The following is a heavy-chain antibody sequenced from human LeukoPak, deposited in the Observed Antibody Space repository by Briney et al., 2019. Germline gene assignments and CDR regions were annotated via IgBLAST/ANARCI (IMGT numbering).Heavy chain of an antibody. J-gene: IGHJ4*02. CDR3: ARVRSYGDYSDY. Sequence: ASVKVSCKASGYTFTNYGVTWVRQAPGKGLQWMGWISAYNGNTNYAQKFQGRISMTIDTSTTTAYMELRSLRSDDTAIYYCARVRSYGDYSDYWGQGTLVTVSS. D-gene: IGHD4-17*01. CDR2: ISAYNGNT. CDR1: GYTFTNYG. V-gene: IGHV1-18*04.